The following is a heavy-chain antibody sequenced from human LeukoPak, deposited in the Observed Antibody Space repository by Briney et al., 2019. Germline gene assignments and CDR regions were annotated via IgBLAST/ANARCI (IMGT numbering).Heavy chain of an antibody. CDR2: IKSNTGGA. D-gene: IGHD6-19*01. V-gene: IGHV1-2*06. CDR1: GYPFTGYY. J-gene: IGHJ5*02. CDR3: AREYNSGWFP. Sequence: ASVKVSCKASGYPFTGYYIQWVRQAPGQGLEWMGRIKSNTGGANYAQKFQGRVTLTRDTSITTACMELSRLRPDDTAVYYCAREYNSGWFPWGQGTLVTVSS.